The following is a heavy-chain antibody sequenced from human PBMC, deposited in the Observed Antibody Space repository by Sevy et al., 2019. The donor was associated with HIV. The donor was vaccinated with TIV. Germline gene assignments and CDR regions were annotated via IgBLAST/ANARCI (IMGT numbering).Heavy chain of an antibody. CDR3: SRSGGYSFGYGDY. J-gene: IGHJ4*02. CDR2: ISDSSYTK. V-gene: IGHV3-48*02. D-gene: IGHD5-18*01. CDR1: AFTFSSYS. Sequence: GGSLRLSCAASAFTFSSYSMNWVRQAPGKGLEWVSYISDSSYTKHYADSVKGRFTISGDNSKHSLYLQMNSLREEDTAVYYYSRSGGYSFGYGDYWGQGTLVTVSS.